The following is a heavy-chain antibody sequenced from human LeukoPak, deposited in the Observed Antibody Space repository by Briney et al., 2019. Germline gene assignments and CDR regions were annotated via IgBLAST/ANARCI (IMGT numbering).Heavy chain of an antibody. CDR3: AKLISPYDY. V-gene: IGHV3-30*02. J-gene: IGHJ4*02. CDR2: TRYDGNNK. Sequence: GGSLRLSCAASGFTFSSYGMHWVRQAPGKGLEWVAFTRYDGNNKYYADSVKGRFTISRDNSKNTLYLQMNSLRAEDTALYYCAKLISPYDYWGQGTLVLVSS. CDR1: GFTFSSYG.